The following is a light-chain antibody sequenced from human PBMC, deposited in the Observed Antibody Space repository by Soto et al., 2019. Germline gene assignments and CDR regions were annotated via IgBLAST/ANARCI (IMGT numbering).Light chain of an antibody. J-gene: IGKJ1*01. Sequence: IQMTQSPSTLSASVEDRVTITCRASQTVERWLAWYQQKPGKAPKLLISDVSSLKSGVPSRFSGSGSGTEFTLTISGLHPDDSATYYCQQYNSFWTFGQGTKVDIK. CDR2: DVS. V-gene: IGKV1-5*01. CDR1: QTVERW. CDR3: QQYNSFWT.